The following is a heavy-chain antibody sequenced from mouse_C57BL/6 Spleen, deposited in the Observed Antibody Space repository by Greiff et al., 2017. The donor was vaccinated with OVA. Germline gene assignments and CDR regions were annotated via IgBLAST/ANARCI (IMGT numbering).Heavy chain of an antibody. CDR3: ARGIYYGSSYYAMDY. Sequence: QVQLQQSGAELVRPGTSVKVSCKASGYAFTNYLIEWVKQRPGQGLEWIGVINPGSGGTNYNEKFKGKATLTADKSSSPAYMQLSSLTSEDSAVYFCARGIYYGSSYYAMDYWGQGTSVTVSA. J-gene: IGHJ4*01. D-gene: IGHD1-1*01. CDR1: GYAFTNYL. CDR2: INPGSGGT. V-gene: IGHV1-54*01.